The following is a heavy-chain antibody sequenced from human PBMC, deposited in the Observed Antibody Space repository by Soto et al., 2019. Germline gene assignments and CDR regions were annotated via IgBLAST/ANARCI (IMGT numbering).Heavy chain of an antibody. V-gene: IGHV1-18*01. Sequence: ASVKVSCKASGYTFTSYGISWVRQAPGQGLEWMGWISAYNGNTNYAQKLQGRVTMTTDTSTSTAYMELRSLRSDDTAVYYCARERYRSGWYGAFDLWGQGTMVTVSS. CDR2: ISAYNGNT. CDR1: GYTFTSYG. D-gene: IGHD6-19*01. CDR3: ARERYRSGWYGAFDL. J-gene: IGHJ3*01.